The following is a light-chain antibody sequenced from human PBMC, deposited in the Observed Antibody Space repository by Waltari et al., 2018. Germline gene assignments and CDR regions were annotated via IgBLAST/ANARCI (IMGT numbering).Light chain of an antibody. J-gene: IGLJ2*01. V-gene: IGLV2-14*03. CDR2: DVT. CDR1: SSEVGGYNY. CDR3: SSYTRSSTVL. Sequence: QSALTQPASVSGSPGTSITISCTGTSSEVGGYNYVSWYQQNPGKASKPMIHDVTYRPSGWPGRFSGSKSGNTASLTISGLQAEDEADYYCSSYTRSSTVLFGGGTKLTVL.